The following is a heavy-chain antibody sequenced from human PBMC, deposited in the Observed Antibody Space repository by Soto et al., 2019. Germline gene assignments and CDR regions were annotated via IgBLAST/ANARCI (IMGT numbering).Heavy chain of an antibody. CDR3: ARGPSTSYYDSSGITTWREDYYYYGMDV. CDR1: GGSFSGYY. D-gene: IGHD3-22*01. V-gene: IGHV4-34*01. J-gene: IGHJ6*02. CDR2: INHSGST. Sequence: QVQLQQWGAGLLKPSETLSLTCAVYGGSFSGYYWSWIRQPPGKGLEWIGEINHSGSTNYNPSLKSRVTISVDTSKNQFSLKLSSVTAADTAVYYCARGPSTSYYDSSGITTWREDYYYYGMDVWGQGTTVTVSS.